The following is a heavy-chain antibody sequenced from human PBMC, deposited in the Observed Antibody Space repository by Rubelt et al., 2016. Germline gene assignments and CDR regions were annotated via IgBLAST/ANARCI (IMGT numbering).Heavy chain of an antibody. CDR1: GGSISSSSYY. CDR2: IYYSGST. V-gene: IGHV4-39*01. J-gene: IGHJ3*02. D-gene: IGHD2-2*01. Sequence: QLQLQESGPGLVKPSETLSLTCTVSGGSISSSSYYWGWIRQPPGKGLEWIGSIYYSGSTYYNPSLKSRVTISVDTSKNQFSLKLSSVTAADTAVYYCARRYLHQLLSSAGAFDIWGQGTMVTVSS. CDR3: ARRYLHQLLSSAGAFDI.